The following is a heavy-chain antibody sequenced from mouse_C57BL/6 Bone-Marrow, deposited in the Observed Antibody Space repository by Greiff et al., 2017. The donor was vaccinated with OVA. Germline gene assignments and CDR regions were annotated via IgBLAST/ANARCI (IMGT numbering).Heavy chain of an antibody. J-gene: IGHJ4*01. D-gene: IGHD2-2*01. V-gene: IGHV14-3*01. CDR1: GFNIKNTY. CDR3: AYYGYADYYAMDY. Sequence: EVKLQESVAELVRPGASVKLSCTASGFNIKNTYMHWVKQRPEQGLEWIGRIDPANGNTKYAPKFQGKATITADTSSNTAYLQLSSLTSEDTAIYYCAYYGYADYYAMDYWGQGTSVTVSS. CDR2: IDPANGNT.